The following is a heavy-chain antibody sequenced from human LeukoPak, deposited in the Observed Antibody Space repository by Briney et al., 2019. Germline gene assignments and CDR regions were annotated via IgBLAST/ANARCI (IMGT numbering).Heavy chain of an antibody. V-gene: IGHV1-46*01. J-gene: IGHJ6*02. CDR2: INPSGGST. CDR3: ARIPNRVPLGMDV. Sequence: ASVKVSCKASGYTFTSYYMHWVRQAPGQGLEWMGIINPSGGSTSYAQKFQGRVTMTRDTSTSTVYMELSGLRSEDTAVYYCARIPNRVPLGMDVWGQGTTVTVSS. CDR1: GYTFTSYY. D-gene: IGHD2-2*01.